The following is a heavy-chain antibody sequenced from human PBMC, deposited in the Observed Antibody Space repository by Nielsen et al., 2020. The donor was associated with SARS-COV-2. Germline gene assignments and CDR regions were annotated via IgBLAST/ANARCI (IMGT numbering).Heavy chain of an antibody. CDR1: GFTFSSYE. CDR2: ISSSGSTI. Sequence: EGSLRLSCAASGFTFSSYEMNWVRQAPGKGLEWVSYISSSGSTIYYADSVKGRFTISRDNAKNSLYLQMNSLRAEDTAVYYCASMSVAAYYYYYGMDVWGQGTTVTVSS. J-gene: IGHJ6*02. V-gene: IGHV3-48*03. D-gene: IGHD2-15*01. CDR3: ASMSVAAYYYYYGMDV.